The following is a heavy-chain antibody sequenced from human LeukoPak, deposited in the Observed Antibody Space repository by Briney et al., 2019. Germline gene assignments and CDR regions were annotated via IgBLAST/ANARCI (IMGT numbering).Heavy chain of an antibody. V-gene: IGHV4-39*07. D-gene: IGHD3-22*01. Sequence: SETLSLTCTVSGGSISSSSYYWGWIRQPPGKGLEWIGSIYYSGSTYYNPSLKSRVTISVDTSKNQFSVKLSSVTAADTAVYYCARDRREYYYDSSGYYYDAFDIWGQGTMVTVSS. J-gene: IGHJ3*02. CDR2: IYYSGST. CDR3: ARDRREYYYDSSGYYYDAFDI. CDR1: GGSISSSSYY.